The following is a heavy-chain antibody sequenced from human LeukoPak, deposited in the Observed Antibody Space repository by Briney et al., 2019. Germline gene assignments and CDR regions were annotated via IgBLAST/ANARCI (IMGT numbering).Heavy chain of an antibody. J-gene: IGHJ4*02. CDR2: ISYDGSNK. CDR1: GFTFSSYG. D-gene: IGHD5-18*01. V-gene: IGHV3-30*19. Sequence: GGSLRLSCAASGFTFSSYGMHWVRQAPGKGLEWVAVISYDGSNKYYADSVKGRFTISRDNSKNTLYLQMNSLRAEDTAVYYCARDYTAMAFDYWGQGTLVTVSS. CDR3: ARDYTAMAFDY.